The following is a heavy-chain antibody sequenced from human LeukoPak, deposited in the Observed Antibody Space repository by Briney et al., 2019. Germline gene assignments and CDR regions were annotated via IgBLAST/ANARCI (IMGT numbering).Heavy chain of an antibody. CDR3: ARKDSSSWYYFDY. Sequence: GGSLRLSCAASGFTFSSYGMHWVRQAPGKGLEWVAVISYDGSNKYYADSVKGRFTISRDNSKNTLYLQMNSLRAEDTAVYYCARKDSSSWYYFDYWGQGTLVTVSS. J-gene: IGHJ4*02. V-gene: IGHV3-30*19. CDR2: ISYDGSNK. CDR1: GFTFSSYG. D-gene: IGHD6-13*01.